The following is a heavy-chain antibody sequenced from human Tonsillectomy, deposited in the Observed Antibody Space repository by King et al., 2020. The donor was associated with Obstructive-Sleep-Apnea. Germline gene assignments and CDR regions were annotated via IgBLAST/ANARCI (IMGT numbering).Heavy chain of an antibody. J-gene: IGHJ5*02. CDR1: CGSISSSNW. CDR2: IDHSGST. D-gene: IGHD6-13*01. CDR3: AESIAAAGTGWFDP. V-gene: IGHV4-4*02. Sequence: VQLQESGPGLVKPSGTLSLTCAVSCGSISSSNWWSWVRQPPGKGLEWIGEIDHSGSTNYNPSLKSRVTISVDKSKNQFSLKLSSVTAADTAVYYCAESIAAAGTGWFDPWGQGTLVTVSS.